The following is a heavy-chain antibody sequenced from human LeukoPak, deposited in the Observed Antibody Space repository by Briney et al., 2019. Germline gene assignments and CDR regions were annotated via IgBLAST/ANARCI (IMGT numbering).Heavy chain of an antibody. CDR1: GFTFTNYA. Sequence: PGGSLRLSCAASGFTFTNYAMSWVRQAPGKGLEWVANIKQDGSEKYYVDSVKGRFTISRDNAKNSLYLQMNSLRAEDTAVYYCARGFLEWLLPTYYYYGMDVWGQGTTVTVSS. D-gene: IGHD3-3*01. V-gene: IGHV3-7*01. CDR3: ARGFLEWLLPTYYYYGMDV. CDR2: IKQDGSEK. J-gene: IGHJ6*02.